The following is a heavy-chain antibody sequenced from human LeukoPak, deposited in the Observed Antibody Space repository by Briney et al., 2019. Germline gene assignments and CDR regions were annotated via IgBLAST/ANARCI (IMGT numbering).Heavy chain of an antibody. D-gene: IGHD2-15*01. Sequence: SVKVSCKASGGTFSSYAISWVRQAPGQGLEWMGGIIPIFGTANYAQKFQGRVTMTRDTSISTAYMELSRLRSDDTAVYYCARDPRYCSGGSCYYFDYWGQGTLVTVSS. J-gene: IGHJ4*02. CDR3: ARDPRYCSGGSCYYFDY. CDR2: IIPIFGTA. CDR1: GGTFSSYA. V-gene: IGHV1-69*05.